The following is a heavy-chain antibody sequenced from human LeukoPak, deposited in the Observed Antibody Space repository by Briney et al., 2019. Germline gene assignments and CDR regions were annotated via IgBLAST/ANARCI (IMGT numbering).Heavy chain of an antibody. V-gene: IGHV3-30*02. CDR3: AREGPDYGDSTTGFDY. CDR2: IRYDGSNK. CDR1: GFTFSSYG. J-gene: IGHJ4*02. D-gene: IGHD4-17*01. Sequence: GGSLRLSCAASGFTFSSYGMHWVRQAPGKGLEWVAFIRYDGSNKYYADSVKGRFTISRDNSKNTLYLQMNSLRSEDTAVYYCAREGPDYGDSTTGFDYWGQGTLVTISS.